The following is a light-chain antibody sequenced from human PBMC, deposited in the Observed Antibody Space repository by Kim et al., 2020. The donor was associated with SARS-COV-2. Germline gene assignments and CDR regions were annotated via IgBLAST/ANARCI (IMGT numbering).Light chain of an antibody. V-gene: IGLV2-14*03. J-gene: IGLJ2*01. CDR1: VSSVGGYSY. CDR2: DVS. CDR3: SSYTSSSTVV. Sequence: GSSTTQYYSGSVSSVGGYSYISSNQQQPGKTPKLRIYDVSNRPSGVSNRVSGSKSRNTASLTISGLQSEDEADYYCSSYTSSSTVVFGGGTQLTVL.